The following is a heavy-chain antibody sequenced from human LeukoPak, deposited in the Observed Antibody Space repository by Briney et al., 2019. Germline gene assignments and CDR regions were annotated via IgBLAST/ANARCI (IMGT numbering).Heavy chain of an antibody. J-gene: IGHJ5*02. Sequence: GGSLRLSCAASGFTFSSYWMSWVRQAPGKGLEWVANIKQDGSEKYYVDSVKGRFTISGDNAKNSLYLQMNSLRAEDTAVYYCARDPGSGYSLGWFDPWGQGTLVTVSS. CDR3: ARDPGSGYSLGWFDP. CDR1: GFTFSSYW. V-gene: IGHV3-7*01. D-gene: IGHD3-3*01. CDR2: IKQDGSEK.